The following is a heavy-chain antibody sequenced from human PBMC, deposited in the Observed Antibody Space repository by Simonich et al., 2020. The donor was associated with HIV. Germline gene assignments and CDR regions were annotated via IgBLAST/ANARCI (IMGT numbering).Heavy chain of an antibody. D-gene: IGHD4-17*01. CDR1: GGSFSGYY. V-gene: IGHV4-34*01. J-gene: IGHJ4*02. CDR3: ARRHPTTVTTPYFDY. CDR2: INHSGNT. Sequence: QVQLQQWCAGLLKPSETLSLTCAVYGGSFSGYYWSWIRQPPGKGLEWIGEINHSGNTNYNPSLKSRVTISVDTSKNQFSLKLSSVTAADTAVYYCARRHPTTVTTPYFDYWGQGTLVTVSS.